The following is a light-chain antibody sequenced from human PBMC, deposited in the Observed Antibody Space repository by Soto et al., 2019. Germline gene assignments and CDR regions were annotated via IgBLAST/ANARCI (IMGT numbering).Light chain of an antibody. CDR3: HQYGTSPLT. CDR1: RALTSTY. CDR2: DAS. V-gene: IGKV3-20*01. J-gene: IGKJ4*01. Sequence: ETVLTQSPGTLPLSPGEGATLSCRASRALTSTYIAWYQQKPGQAPRLLIYDASTRAAGIPDRFSGSGSGTDFTLAISRLEPEDFAVYYCHQYGTSPLTFGGGTRVEIK.